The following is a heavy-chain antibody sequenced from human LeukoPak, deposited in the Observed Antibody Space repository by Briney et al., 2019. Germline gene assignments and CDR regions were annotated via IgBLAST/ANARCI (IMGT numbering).Heavy chain of an antibody. CDR3: ARDASASRPNY. V-gene: IGHV3-53*01. CDR2: IDGTGST. CDR1: GFTVSSDY. J-gene: IGHJ4*02. Sequence: GGSLRLSCTASGFTVSSDYMTWVRQAPGKGLEWVSSIDGTGSTNYADSVRGRFTISRDNSKNTLYLQMNSLRAEDTAIYYCARDASASRPNYWGQGTLVTVTS. D-gene: IGHD3-10*01.